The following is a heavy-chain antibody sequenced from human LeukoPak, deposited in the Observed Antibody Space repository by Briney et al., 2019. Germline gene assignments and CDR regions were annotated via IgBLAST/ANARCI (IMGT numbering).Heavy chain of an antibody. V-gene: IGHV1-69*05. J-gene: IGHJ2*01. CDR2: IIPIFGTA. D-gene: IGHD3-10*01. CDR1: GGTFSSYA. Sequence: SVKVSCKASGGTFSSYAISWVRQAPGQGLEWMGRIIPIFGTANYAQKFQGRVTITTDESTSTAYMGLSSLRSEDTAVYYCARSGNWYFDLWGRGTLVTVSS. CDR3: ARSGNWYFDL.